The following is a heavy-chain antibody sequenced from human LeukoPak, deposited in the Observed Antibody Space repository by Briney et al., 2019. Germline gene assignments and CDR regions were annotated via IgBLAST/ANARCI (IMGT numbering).Heavy chain of an antibody. Sequence: AAVKVSCKASGDTFTTYGITWVRQAPGQGLEWMGWISVYNGNTEYTQKFQGRVAMTRDTSTSTAYMELRSLRSDDTAVYYCARGLSCSGNTCYAAHFDSWGQGTLVTVSS. CDR1: GDTFTTYG. CDR2: ISVYNGNT. CDR3: ARGLSCSGNTCYAAHFDS. D-gene: IGHD2-15*01. J-gene: IGHJ4*02. V-gene: IGHV1-18*01.